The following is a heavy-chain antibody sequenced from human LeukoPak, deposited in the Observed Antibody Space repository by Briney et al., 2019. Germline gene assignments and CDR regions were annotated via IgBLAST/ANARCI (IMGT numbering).Heavy chain of an antibody. D-gene: IGHD3-9*01. CDR1: GFTFSSYS. J-gene: IGHJ6*03. CDR3: ARDELRYFDWLSVSVGHSYYYMDV. CDR2: ISSSSSYI. Sequence: PGGFLRLSCAASGFTFSSYSMNWVRQAPGKGLEWVSSISSSSSYIYYADSVKGRFTISRDNAKNSLYLQMNSLRAEDTAVYYCARDELRYFDWLSVSVGHSYYYMDVWGKGTTVTISS. V-gene: IGHV3-21*01.